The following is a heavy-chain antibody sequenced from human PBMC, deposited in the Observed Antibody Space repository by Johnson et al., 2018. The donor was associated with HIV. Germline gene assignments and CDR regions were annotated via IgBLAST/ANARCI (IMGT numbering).Heavy chain of an antibody. CDR1: GFTFSAYY. CDR2: ISSSGSII. V-gene: IGHV3-11*04. D-gene: IGHD5-18*01. CDR3: ARDTAMVHDAFDI. J-gene: IGHJ3*02. Sequence: QVQLVESGGGLVKPGGSLRLSCVTSGFTFSAYYMSWIRQAPGKGLECLSYISSSGSIIYYTDSVKGRFTISRDNAKNSLYLHMNSLRVEDTAVYYCARDTAMVHDAFDIWGQGTMVTVSS.